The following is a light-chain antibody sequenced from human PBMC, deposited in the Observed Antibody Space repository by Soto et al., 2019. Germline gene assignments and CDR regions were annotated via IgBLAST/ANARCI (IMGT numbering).Light chain of an antibody. CDR1: TGAVTSGHW. CDR3: SLSYSGVRV. Sequence: QTVVTQEPSLTVSPGGTVTLTCGSSTGAVTSGHWPYWFQQKPGQVPTPLIYDTSNKYSWTPARFSGSLLGGTPALVLSGAQPEDEAAYYCSLSYSGVRVFGGGTKLTVL. J-gene: IGLJ3*02. CDR2: DTS. V-gene: IGLV7-46*01.